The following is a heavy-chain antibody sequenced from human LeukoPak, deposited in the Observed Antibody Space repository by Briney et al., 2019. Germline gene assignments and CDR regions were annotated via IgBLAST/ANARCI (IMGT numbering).Heavy chain of an antibody. J-gene: IGHJ4*02. V-gene: IGHV3-66*01. Sequence: GGSLRLSCAASGFTVRNNYMSWVRQAPGKGLEWVSVIYSGGSTYYADSVKGRFTISRDNSKNTLYLQMNSLRAEDTAVYFCATGERMVRGDGVDYWGQGALVTVSS. CDR3: ATGERMVRGDGVDY. D-gene: IGHD3-10*01. CDR2: IYSGGST. CDR1: GFTVRNNY.